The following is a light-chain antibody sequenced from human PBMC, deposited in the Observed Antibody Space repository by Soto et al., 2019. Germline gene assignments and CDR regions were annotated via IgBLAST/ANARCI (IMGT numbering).Light chain of an antibody. CDR1: QRVSSST. Sequence: PGDRATLSCRASQRVSSSTFAWYQQKPGQAPRLLIFGTSARATGIPDRFRGSGSGTEFTLTITRLEPEDFEVYYCQQYGNSRFTFGRGTKLEIK. J-gene: IGKJ2*01. CDR2: GTS. V-gene: IGKV3-20*01. CDR3: QQYGNSRFT.